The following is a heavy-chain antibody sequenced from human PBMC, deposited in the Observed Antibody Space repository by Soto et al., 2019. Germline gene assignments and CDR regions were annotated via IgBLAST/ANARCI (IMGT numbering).Heavy chain of an antibody. CDR2: IIPILGIA. CDR3: ARVVYDILTGYYRPVDY. CDR1: GGTFSSYT. D-gene: IGHD3-9*01. J-gene: IGHJ4*02. Sequence: ASVKVSCKASGGTFSSYTISWVRQAPGQGLEWMGRIIPILGIANYAQKFQGRVTITADKSTSTAYMELSSLRSEDTAVYYCARVVYDILTGYYRPVDYWGQGTLVTVSS. V-gene: IGHV1-69*02.